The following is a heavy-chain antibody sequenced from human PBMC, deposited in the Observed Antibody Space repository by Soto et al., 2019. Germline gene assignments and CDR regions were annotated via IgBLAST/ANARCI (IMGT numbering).Heavy chain of an antibody. V-gene: IGHV1-18*01. Sequence: QAQLEQSGPEVKKPGASVNVSCKASGYTFSSYSISWVRQAPGQGLEWMGWISAYNGNTNYAQKLTGRVTMTRDTYTKTVNMELRSLTSDDTAVYYCARAVYGGNSGSWYSDLWGRGTLVTVSS. CDR2: ISAYNGNT. D-gene: IGHD4-17*01. CDR3: ARAVYGGNSGSWYSDL. J-gene: IGHJ2*01. CDR1: GYTFSSYS.